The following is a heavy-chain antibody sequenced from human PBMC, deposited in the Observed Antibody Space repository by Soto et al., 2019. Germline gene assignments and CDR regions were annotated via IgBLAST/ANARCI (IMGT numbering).Heavy chain of an antibody. D-gene: IGHD3-10*01. CDR1: GGSIGGAGYS. CDR3: ARAQFYSGSGNYHNLMFDP. Sequence: SETQSLTCAVSGGSIGGAGYSWSWIRQPPGGGLDWIGYIYESGTILYNPSLKTRLTISLNWSDKQFSLTLNSVTAADTAVYYCARAQFYSGSGNYHNLMFDPWGQGTKVTVSS. J-gene: IGHJ5*02. V-gene: IGHV4-30-2*01. CDR2: IYESGTI.